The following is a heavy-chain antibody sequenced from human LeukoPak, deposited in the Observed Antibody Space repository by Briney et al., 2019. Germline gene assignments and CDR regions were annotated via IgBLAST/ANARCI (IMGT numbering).Heavy chain of an antibody. D-gene: IGHD6-13*01. J-gene: IGHJ4*02. V-gene: IGHV5-51*01. CDR1: GYSFTSYW. CDR3: ARRIAGAGSDY. CDR2: IYPADSDT. Sequence: GESLRISCKGSGYSFTSYWIGWVRQMPGKGLEWMGIIYPADSDTRYSPSFEGQVTISADMSIRTAYLQWSSLKASDTAMYYCARRIAGAGSDYWGQGTLVTLYS.